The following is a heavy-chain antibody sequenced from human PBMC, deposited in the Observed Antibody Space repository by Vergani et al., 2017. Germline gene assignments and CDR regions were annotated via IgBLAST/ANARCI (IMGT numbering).Heavy chain of an antibody. D-gene: IGHD2-8*01. Sequence: QVQLVESGGGLVKPGGSLRLSCAASGFTFSDYYMSWIRQAPGKGLEWVSYISSSSSYTNYADSVKCRFTISRDNAKNSLYLQMNSLRAEDTAVYYCAREPPMHCTNGVCYYYYGMDVWGQGTTVTVSS. V-gene: IGHV3-11*05. CDR1: GFTFSDYY. CDR2: ISSSSSYT. CDR3: AREPPMHCTNGVCYYYYGMDV. J-gene: IGHJ6*02.